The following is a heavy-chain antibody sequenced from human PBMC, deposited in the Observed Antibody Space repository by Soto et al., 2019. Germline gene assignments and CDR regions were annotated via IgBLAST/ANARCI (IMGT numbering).Heavy chain of an antibody. CDR3: ARSPGVLDY. D-gene: IGHD3-10*01. CDR1: GGTFSSLA. CDR2: LVPGFGTA. V-gene: IGHV1-69*06. Sequence: QVQLVQSGAEVKKPGSSVKVSCKASGGTFSSLAIRWVRQAPGQGLEWMGGLVPGFGTANYAQKFQARVTITADKSTGTSYMELSSPRSEDTAVYYCARSPGVLDYRGQGTLVTVSS. J-gene: IGHJ4*02.